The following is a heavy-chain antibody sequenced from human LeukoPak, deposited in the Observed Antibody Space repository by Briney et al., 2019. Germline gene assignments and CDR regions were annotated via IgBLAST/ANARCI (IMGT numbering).Heavy chain of an antibody. CDR3: ARDREYYGSGSPGAFDI. V-gene: IGHV4-31*03. CDR2: IYYSGST. Sequence: SQTLSLTCTVSGGSISSGGYYWSWIRQHPGRGLEWIGCIYYSGSTYYNPSLKSRVTISVDTSKNQFSLKLSSVTAADTAVYYCARDREYYGSGSPGAFDIWGQGTMVTVSS. CDR1: GGSISSGGYY. D-gene: IGHD3-10*01. J-gene: IGHJ3*02.